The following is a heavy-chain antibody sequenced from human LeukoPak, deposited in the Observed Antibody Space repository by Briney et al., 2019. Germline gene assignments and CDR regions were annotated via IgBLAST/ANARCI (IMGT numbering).Heavy chain of an antibody. CDR2: IKTDGSST. CDR1: GFNFFSHW. CDR3: ARDHSPGWFGP. D-gene: IGHD4-11*01. J-gene: IGHJ5*02. V-gene: IGHV3-74*01. Sequence: PGGSLRLSCAASGFNFFSHWMHWVRQVPGKGLEWVSRIKTDGSSTDYADSVKGRFTISRDNAKNTLYLQMNSLRVDDTAIYYCARDHSPGWFGPWGQGTLVTVSS.